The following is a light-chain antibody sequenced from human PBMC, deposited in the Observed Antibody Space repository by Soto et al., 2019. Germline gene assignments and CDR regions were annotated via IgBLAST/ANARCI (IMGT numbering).Light chain of an antibody. Sequence: QPVLTQSPSASASLGASVKLTCTLNSGHSSYAIAWHQQQPEKGPRYLMKLNSDGSHSKGDGIPDRFSGSSSGAERYLTISSLQSEDEADYYCQTWDTGILFGGGTKLTVL. J-gene: IGLJ3*02. V-gene: IGLV4-69*01. CDR1: SGHSSYA. CDR2: LNSDGSH. CDR3: QTWDTGIL.